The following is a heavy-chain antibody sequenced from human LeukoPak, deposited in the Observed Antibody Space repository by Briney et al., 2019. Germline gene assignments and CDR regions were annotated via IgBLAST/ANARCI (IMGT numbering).Heavy chain of an antibody. CDR2: INPDSGFT. J-gene: IGHJ4*02. CDR3: APTAEAYTSWWKV. V-gene: IGHV1-2*02. Sequence: ASVTVSRKASGYKFTDDYMHWVRHAPGQGLEFMGWINPDSGFTNYAQKFKGRVTMTRDTSISTAYLEVRSLTSDDTAVYYCAPTAEAYTSWWKVWGQGTLVTVSS. D-gene: IGHD3-16*01. CDR1: GYKFTDDY.